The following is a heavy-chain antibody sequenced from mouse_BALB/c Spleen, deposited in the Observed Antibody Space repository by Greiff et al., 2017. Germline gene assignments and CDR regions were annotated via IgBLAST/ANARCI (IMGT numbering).Heavy chain of an antibody. J-gene: IGHJ3*01. CDR3: ASTGLPS. CDR2: INPSTGYT. Sequence: VQLQQSGAELAKPGASVKMSCKASGYTFTSYWMHWVKQRPGQGLEWIGYINPSTGYTEYNQKFKDKATLTADKSSSTAYMQLSSLTSEDSAVYYCASTGLPSWGQGTLVTVSA. CDR1: GYTFTSYW. D-gene: IGHD3-2*02. V-gene: IGHV1-7*01.